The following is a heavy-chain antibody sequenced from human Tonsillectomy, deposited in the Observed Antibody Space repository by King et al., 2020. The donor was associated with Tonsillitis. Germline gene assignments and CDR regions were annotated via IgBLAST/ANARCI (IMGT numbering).Heavy chain of an antibody. V-gene: IGHV3-23*04. CDR3: AKAMVVTGLLDS. D-gene: IGHD2-21*02. CDR2: VSNSGGVT. J-gene: IGHJ4*02. CDR1: GFSFSGYA. Sequence: EVQLVESGGGLVQPGGSLRLSCAASGFSFSGYAMSWVRQAPGKGLEWVTGVSNSGGVTYNADSVKGRFTISRDNSKNTLYLKMNSLRAEDTALYYCAKAMVVTGLLDSWGQGTLVTVSS.